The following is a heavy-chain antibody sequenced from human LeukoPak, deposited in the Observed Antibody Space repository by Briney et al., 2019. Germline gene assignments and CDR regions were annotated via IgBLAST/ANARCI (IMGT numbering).Heavy chain of an antibody. Sequence: GASVKVSCKASGGTFSSYAISWVRQAPGQGLEWMGGIIPIFGTANYAQKFQGRVTITTDESTSTAYMELSSLRSEDTAVYYCARSGDTSSFFGVVIDPLAFDYWGQGTLVTVSS. CDR3: ARSGDTSSFFGVVIDPLAFDY. D-gene: IGHD3-3*01. CDR2: IIPIFGTA. V-gene: IGHV1-69*05. CDR1: GGTFSSYA. J-gene: IGHJ4*02.